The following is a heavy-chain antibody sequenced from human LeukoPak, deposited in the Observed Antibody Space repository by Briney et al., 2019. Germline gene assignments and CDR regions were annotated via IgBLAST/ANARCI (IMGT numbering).Heavy chain of an antibody. Sequence: GGSLRLSCAASGFTFSHYYTSWIRQAPGKGLECVSHISSSGTTIYYADSVKGRFTISRDNAKNSLYLQLNSLRAEDTAVYYCARDLGFAGYHGYYYYYMDVWGKGTTVTISS. CDR2: ISSSGTTI. J-gene: IGHJ6*03. V-gene: IGHV3-11*01. CDR3: ARDLGFAGYHGYYYYYMDV. D-gene: IGHD3-10*01. CDR1: GFTFSHYY.